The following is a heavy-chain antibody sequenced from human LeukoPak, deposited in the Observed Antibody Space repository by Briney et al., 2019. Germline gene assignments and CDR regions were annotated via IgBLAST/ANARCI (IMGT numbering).Heavy chain of an antibody. CDR3: AKDRTAGYDGLVDY. Sequence: PGRSLRLSCAASGFTFSNYGMHWVRQAPGKGLEWVAVTSYGGSNKYYTDSVKGRFTISRDNSKNTLYLQMNSLRAENTAVYYCAKDRTAGYDGLVDYWGQGTLVTVSS. J-gene: IGHJ4*02. CDR1: GFTFSNYG. CDR2: TSYGGSNK. V-gene: IGHV3-30*18. D-gene: IGHD5-12*01.